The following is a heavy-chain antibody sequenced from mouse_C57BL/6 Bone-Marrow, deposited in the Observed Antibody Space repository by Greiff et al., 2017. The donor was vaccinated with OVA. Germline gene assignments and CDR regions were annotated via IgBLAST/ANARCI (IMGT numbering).Heavy chain of an antibody. J-gene: IGHJ4*01. Sequence: EVKLVESGGDLVKPGGSLKLSCAASGFTFSSYGMSWVRQTPDKRLEWVATISSGGSYTYYPDSVKGRFTISRDNAKNTLYLQMSSLKSEDTAMYYCARTVVPYAMDYWGQGTSVTVAS. CDR3: ARTVVPYAMDY. V-gene: IGHV5-6*01. CDR1: GFTFSSYG. D-gene: IGHD1-1*01. CDR2: ISSGGSYT.